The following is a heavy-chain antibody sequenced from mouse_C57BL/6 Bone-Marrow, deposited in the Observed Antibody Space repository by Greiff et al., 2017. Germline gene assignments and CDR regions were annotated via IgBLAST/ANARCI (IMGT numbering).Heavy chain of an antibody. Sequence: VKLMESGAELVKPGASVKLSCKASGYTFINYDINWVRQRPEQGLEWIGWIFPGDSRTKYNEKFKGKATLTTDKSSSTAYMQLSRLSSEDSAVYFCARSPAYGSSWYFDVWGAGTTVTVSS. CDR2: IFPGDSRT. CDR1: GYTFINYD. J-gene: IGHJ1*01. V-gene: IGHV1-85*01. D-gene: IGHD1-1*01. CDR3: ARSPAYGSSWYFDV.